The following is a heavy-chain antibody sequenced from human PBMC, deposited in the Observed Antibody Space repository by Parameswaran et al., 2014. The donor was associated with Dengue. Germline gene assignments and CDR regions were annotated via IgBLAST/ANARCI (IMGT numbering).Heavy chain of an antibody. Sequence: WIRQPPGKGLEWVGFIRSKAYGGTTEYAASVKGRFTISRDDSKSIAYLQMNSLKTEDTAVYYCTRDNGRWWDLHYGAVWGQGTTVTVSS. J-gene: IGHJ6*02. CDR2: IRSKAYGGTT. CDR3: TRDNGRWWDLHYGAV. V-gene: IGHV3-49*02. D-gene: IGHD4-23*01.